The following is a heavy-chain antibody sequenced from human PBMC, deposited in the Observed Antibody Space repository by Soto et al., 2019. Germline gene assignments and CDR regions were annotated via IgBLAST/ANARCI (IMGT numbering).Heavy chain of an antibody. CDR2: INAGNGNT. D-gene: IGHD2-21*02. CDR1: GYTFTSYA. CDR3: ASDRAYGGGDCYSSWFDA. V-gene: IGHV1-3*01. J-gene: IGHJ5*02. Sequence: ASVKVSCKASGYTFTSYAMHWVRQAPGQRLEWMGWINAGNGNTKYSQKFQGRVTITRDTSASTAYTELSSLGSEDTAVYYCASDRAYGGGDCYSSWFDARGQGTLVTVSS.